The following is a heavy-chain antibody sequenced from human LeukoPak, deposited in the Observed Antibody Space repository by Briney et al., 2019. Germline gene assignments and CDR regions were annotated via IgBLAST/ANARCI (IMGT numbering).Heavy chain of an antibody. CDR1: GFMFSSNW. Sequence: PGGSLRLSCAASGFMFSSNWMSWVRLAPGKGLEWVANIKEDGTETYYVDSVKGRFTISRDSSRNTLFLHMNTLRAEDTAIYYCAKDRTVGASYWYFDFWGRGTLVTVSS. V-gene: IGHV3-7*03. D-gene: IGHD1-26*01. J-gene: IGHJ2*01. CDR3: AKDRTVGASYWYFDF. CDR2: IKEDGTET.